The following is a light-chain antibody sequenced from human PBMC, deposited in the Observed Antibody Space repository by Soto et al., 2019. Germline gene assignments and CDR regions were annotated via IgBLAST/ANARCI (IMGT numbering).Light chain of an antibody. CDR1: QSVSSR. J-gene: IGKJ5*01. Sequence: VLTQSPGTLSLSPGERATLSCRASQSVSSRLAWYQHKSGQAPRLLISGASRRATGIPDRFSGSGSGTEFTLTISSLQSEDFAVYYCQQYNDWPITFGPGTRLEIK. V-gene: IGKV3D-15*01. CDR3: QQYNDWPIT. CDR2: GAS.